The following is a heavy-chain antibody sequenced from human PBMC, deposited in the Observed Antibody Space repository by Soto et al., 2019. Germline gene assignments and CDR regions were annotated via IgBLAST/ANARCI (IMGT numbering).Heavy chain of an antibody. CDR1: GFTFSDHY. CDR3: VAYISGYVH. Sequence: EVQLVESGGGLVQPGGSLRLSCAVSGFTFSDHYMDWVRQAPGQGLEWVGRTKNRGEGYMKQYAASVKGRFTISRDDSEKSIHLQVNSLKSEDTAVYYCVAYISGYVHWGQGTLVTVSS. V-gene: IGHV3-72*01. CDR2: TKNRGEGYMK. D-gene: IGHD5-12*01. J-gene: IGHJ4*02.